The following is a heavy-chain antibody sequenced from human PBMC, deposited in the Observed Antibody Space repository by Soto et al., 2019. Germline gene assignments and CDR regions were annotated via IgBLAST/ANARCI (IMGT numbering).Heavy chain of an antibody. Sequence: QVQLVQSGAEVKKPGASVRVSCKASGYTFTSYSMHWVRQAPGQGLEWMGMINPSSGHTNYAQKFQGRVTMTRDTSMNTVYMEVRSLRSEDTAVYYCARGVVVPSTIPNRSDPRDYWGQGTLVTVSS. D-gene: IGHD2-2*02. V-gene: IGHV1-46*01. J-gene: IGHJ4*02. CDR1: GYTFTSYS. CDR2: INPSSGHT. CDR3: ARGVVVPSTIPNRSDPRDY.